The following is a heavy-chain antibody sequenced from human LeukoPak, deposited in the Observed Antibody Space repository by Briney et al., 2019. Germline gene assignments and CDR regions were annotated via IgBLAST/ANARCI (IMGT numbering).Heavy chain of an antibody. V-gene: IGHV1-69*04. CDR1: GDTFSSYA. J-gene: IGHJ5*02. CDR2: IIPIFGIA. Sequence: SVKVSCKASGDTFSSYAISRVRQAPGQGLEWMGRIIPIFGIANYAQKFQGRVTITADKSTSTAYMELSSLRSEDTAVYYCARDRTIGLPDWFDPWGQGTLVTVSS. CDR3: ARDRTIGLPDWFDP. D-gene: IGHD4/OR15-4a*01.